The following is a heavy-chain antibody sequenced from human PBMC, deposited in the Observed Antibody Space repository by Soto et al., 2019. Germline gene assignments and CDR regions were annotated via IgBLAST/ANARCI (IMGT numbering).Heavy chain of an antibody. CDR1: GFTLSSYS. J-gene: IGHJ4*02. V-gene: IGHV3-21*01. CDR2: ISSSSSYI. CDR3: ARDYDILTGYYDY. Sequence: GGSLRLSCAASGFTLSSYSMNWVRQAPGKGLEWVSSISSSSSYIYYADSVKGRFTISRDNAKNSLYLQMNSLRAEDTAVYYCARDYDILTGYYDYWGQGTLVTVSS. D-gene: IGHD3-9*01.